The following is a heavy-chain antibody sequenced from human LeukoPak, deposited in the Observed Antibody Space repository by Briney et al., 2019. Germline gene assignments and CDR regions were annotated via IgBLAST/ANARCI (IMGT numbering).Heavy chain of an antibody. CDR2: IIPLLGIT. V-gene: IGHV1-69*04. J-gene: IGHJ4*02. Sequence: GASVKVSCKASGGTFSNYAISWVRQAPGQGLGWKGRIIPLLGITNYAQKFQGRVTITADKSTNTAYMELNSLKSEDTAIYYCAKDNTGYSSSWFLYWGQGTLVTVSS. CDR1: GGTFSNYA. D-gene: IGHD6-13*01. CDR3: AKDNTGYSSSWFLY.